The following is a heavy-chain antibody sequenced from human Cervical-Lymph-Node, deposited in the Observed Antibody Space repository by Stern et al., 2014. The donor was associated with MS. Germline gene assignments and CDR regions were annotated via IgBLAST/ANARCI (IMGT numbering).Heavy chain of an antibody. J-gene: IGHJ4*02. CDR3: ARQPDYSDFLDF. CDR1: GYNFIDHA. Sequence: VKLVESGAEVKKPGASMTISCKTSGYNFIDHAIHWVRQAPGQRLAWMGWINVGPGTTKYAQKFQVRVSFTRDKAASAAYMDLSSLSPDDTAVYYCARQPDYSDFLDFWGQGTLVTVSS. V-gene: IGHV1-3*01. CDR2: INVGPGTT. D-gene: IGHD4-11*01.